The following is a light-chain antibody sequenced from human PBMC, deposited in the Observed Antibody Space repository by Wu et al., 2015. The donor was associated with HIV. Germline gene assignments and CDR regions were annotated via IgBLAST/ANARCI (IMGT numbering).Light chain of an antibody. CDR2: AAS. CDR1: QGISNS. V-gene: IGKV1-NL1*01. J-gene: IGKJ1*01. Sequence: DIQMTQSPSSLSASVGDRVTITCRASQGISNSLAWYQQKPGKAPKLLLYAASRLESGVPSRFSGSGSGTDYTLTISSLQPEDFATYYCQQYYSLPTFGQGTKVEIK. CDR3: QQYYSLPT.